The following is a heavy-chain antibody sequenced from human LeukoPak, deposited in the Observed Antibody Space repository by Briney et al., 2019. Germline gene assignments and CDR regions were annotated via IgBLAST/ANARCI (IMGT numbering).Heavy chain of an antibody. J-gene: IGHJ4*02. Sequence: PSETLSLTCTVSGGSISSYYWSWIRQPPGKGLEWIGYIYYSGSTNYNPSLKSRVTISVDTSKNQFSLKLSSVTAADTAVYYCAREDYDILTGYRKFLFDYWGQGTLVTVSS. D-gene: IGHD3-9*01. V-gene: IGHV4-59*01. CDR3: AREDYDILTGYRKFLFDY. CDR2: IYYSGST. CDR1: GGSISSYY.